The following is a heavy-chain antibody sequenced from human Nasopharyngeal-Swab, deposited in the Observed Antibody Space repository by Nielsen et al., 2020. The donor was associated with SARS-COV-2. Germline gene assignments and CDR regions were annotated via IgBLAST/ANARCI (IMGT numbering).Heavy chain of an antibody. D-gene: IGHD6-6*01. Sequence: GESLKISCAASGFTFSSYSMNWVRQAPGKGLEWVSYISSSSSTIYYADSVKGRFTISRDNAKNSLYLQMNSLRDEDTAVYYCAREPAARPPAPGYYYYYGMDVWGQGTTVTVSS. CDR2: ISSSSSTI. V-gene: IGHV3-48*02. J-gene: IGHJ6*02. CDR3: AREPAARPPAPGYYYYYGMDV. CDR1: GFTFSSYS.